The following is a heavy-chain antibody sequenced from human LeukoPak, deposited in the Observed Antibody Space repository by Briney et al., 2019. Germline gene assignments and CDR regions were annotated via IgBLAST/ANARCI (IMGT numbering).Heavy chain of an antibody. CDR3: ARDRVSSGWYTFDY. D-gene: IGHD6-19*01. CDR2: ISSSSSYI. J-gene: IGHJ4*02. Sequence: GGSLRLSCAASGFTFSSYNANWVRQAPGKGLEWVSSISSSSSYIYYADSVKGRFTISRDNAKNSLYLQMNSLRAEDTAVYYCARDRVSSGWYTFDYWGQGTLVTVSS. V-gene: IGHV3-21*01. CDR1: GFTFSSYN.